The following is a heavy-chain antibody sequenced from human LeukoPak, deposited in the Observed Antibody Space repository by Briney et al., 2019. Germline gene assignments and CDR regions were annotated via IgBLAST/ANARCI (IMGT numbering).Heavy chain of an antibody. D-gene: IGHD4-11*01. CDR1: GGSISSGGYS. Sequence: SQTLSLTCAVSGGSISSGGYSWSWIRQPPGKGLEWIGYIYHSGSTYYNPSLKSRVTISVDRSKNQFSLKLSSVTAADTAVYYCARCSNRNWFDPWGQGTLATVSS. V-gene: IGHV4-30-2*01. CDR2: IYHSGST. J-gene: IGHJ5*02. CDR3: ARCSNRNWFDP.